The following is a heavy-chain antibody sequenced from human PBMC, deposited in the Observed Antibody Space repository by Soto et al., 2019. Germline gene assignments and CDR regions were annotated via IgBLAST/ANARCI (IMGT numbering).Heavy chain of an antibody. Sequence: GGSLRLSCAASGFTFSSYGMHWVRQVPGKGLEWVAVISYDGSNKYYADSVKGRFTISRDNSKNTLYLQMNSLRAEDTAVYYCATLNYDFWSGFPPTIWFHPWGQGTL. CDR2: ISYDGSNK. CDR1: GFTFSSYG. CDR3: ATLNYDFWSGFPPTIWFHP. V-gene: IGHV3-30*03. J-gene: IGHJ5*02. D-gene: IGHD3-3*01.